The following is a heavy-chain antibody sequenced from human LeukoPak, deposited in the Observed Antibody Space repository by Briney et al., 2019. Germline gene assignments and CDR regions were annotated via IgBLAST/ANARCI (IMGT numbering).Heavy chain of an antibody. D-gene: IGHD5-18*01. Sequence: GGSLRLSCAASGFTFSNYVMSWVRQAPGKGLEWVSGISGSGGSIYYADSVKGRFTISRDSSKNTLNLQMNSLRAEDTAVYYCAKHGDTAMWLDYWGQGTPVTVSS. V-gene: IGHV3-23*01. CDR1: GFTFSNYV. CDR2: ISGSGGSI. J-gene: IGHJ4*02. CDR3: AKHGDTAMWLDY.